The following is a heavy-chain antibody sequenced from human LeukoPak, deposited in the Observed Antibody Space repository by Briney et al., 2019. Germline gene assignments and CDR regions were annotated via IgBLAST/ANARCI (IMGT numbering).Heavy chain of an antibody. V-gene: IGHV1-2*02. CDR1: GYTFTGYY. J-gene: IGHJ3*02. D-gene: IGHD2-2*01. Sequence: AASVKVSCKASGYTFTGYYMHWVRQAPGQGLEWMGWINPNSGGTNYAQKFQGRVTMTRDTSISTAYMELSRLRSDDTAVYYCARVGEGCSSTSCYDAFDIWGQGTMVTVSS. CDR2: INPNSGGT. CDR3: ARVGEGCSSTSCYDAFDI.